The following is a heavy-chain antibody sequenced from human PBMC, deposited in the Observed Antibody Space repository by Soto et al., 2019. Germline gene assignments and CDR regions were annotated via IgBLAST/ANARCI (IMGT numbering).Heavy chain of an antibody. Sequence: VVVVESGGGVVQPGRSLTLSCAASGFMFETFYMHWVRQAPGKGLQWVAVISSDGRNKYYSESVKGRFSISRDNSKNPLYLKLKSLIPQDTAVYYCARVFDGYYFDYWGQGALVTVSS. V-gene: IGHV3-30*04. D-gene: IGHD6-13*01. J-gene: IGHJ4*02. CDR3: ARVFDGYYFDY. CDR2: ISSDGRNK. CDR1: GFMFETFY.